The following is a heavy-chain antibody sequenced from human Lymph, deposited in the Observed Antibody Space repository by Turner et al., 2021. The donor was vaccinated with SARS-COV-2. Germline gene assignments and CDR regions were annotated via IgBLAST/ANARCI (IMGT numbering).Heavy chain of an antibody. CDR2: FIPILCIA. CDR1: GGTFSTYV. CDR3: ARRHSGNYDAFDI. Sequence: QVQLVQSGAEVKKPGSSVKVSCKASGGTFSTYVISWVRQAPGQGLEWMGGFIPILCIANYAQKFQGRVTITADKSTSTAYMELSSLRSEDTAVYHCARRHSGNYDAFDIWGQGTMVTVSS. D-gene: IGHD1-26*01. V-gene: IGHV1-69*10. J-gene: IGHJ3*02.